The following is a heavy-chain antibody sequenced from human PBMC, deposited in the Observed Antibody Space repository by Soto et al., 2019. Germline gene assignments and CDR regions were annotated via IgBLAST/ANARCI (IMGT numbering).Heavy chain of an antibody. CDR1: GFTFSSYA. CDR3: ASGTISTDDY. J-gene: IGHJ4*02. CDR2: ISYDGSNK. Sequence: GGSLRLSCAASGFTFSSYAMHWVRQAPGKGLEWVAVISYDGSNKYYADSVKGRFTISRDNSKNTLYLQMNSLRAEDTAVYYCASGTISTDDYWGQGTLVTVSS. D-gene: IGHD1-26*01. V-gene: IGHV3-30-3*01.